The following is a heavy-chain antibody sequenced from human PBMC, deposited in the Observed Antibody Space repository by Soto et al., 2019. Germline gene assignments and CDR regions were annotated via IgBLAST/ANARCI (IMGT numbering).Heavy chain of an antibody. CDR3: LTWSHKVLTGPDGYGMDV. CDR1: GRPFSGCA. Sequence: PGGSLRLSCAASGRPFSGCALSWVRQAPGGGLEWVSFISSNGGYTNYADSVKGRFSISRDNSNNMLYLQMSSLRAEDSAIYYCLTWSHKVLTGPDGYGMDVWGQGTTVTVSS. D-gene: IGHD3-9*01. CDR2: ISSNGGYT. J-gene: IGHJ6*02. V-gene: IGHV3-23*01.